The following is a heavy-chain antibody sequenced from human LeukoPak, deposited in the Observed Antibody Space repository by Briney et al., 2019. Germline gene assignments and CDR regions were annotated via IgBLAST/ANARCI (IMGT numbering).Heavy chain of an antibody. Sequence: PGGSLRLSCAASGFTFSTYSMNWVRQAPGKGLEWVSSISSNSRYIYYADSMRGRFTISRDNAKNSLYLQMNSLRAEDTAVYYCASGVDDYDILTGRGYYFDYWGQGTLVTVSS. CDR1: GFTFSTYS. D-gene: IGHD3-9*01. CDR3: ASGVDDYDILTGRGYYFDY. CDR2: ISSNSRYI. V-gene: IGHV3-21*01. J-gene: IGHJ4*02.